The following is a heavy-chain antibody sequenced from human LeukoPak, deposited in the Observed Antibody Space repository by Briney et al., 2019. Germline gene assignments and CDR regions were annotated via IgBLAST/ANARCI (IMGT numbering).Heavy chain of an antibody. D-gene: IGHD3-3*01. CDR1: GFTFSSYA. Sequence: LRLSCAASGFTFSSYAMSWIRQPPGKGLEWIGYIYYSGSTNYNPSLKSRVTISVDTSKNQFSLKLSSVTAADTAVYYCARLRYYDFWSGYSPTDAFDIWGQGTMVTVSS. CDR2: IYYSGST. CDR3: ARLRYYDFWSGYSPTDAFDI. V-gene: IGHV4-59*08. J-gene: IGHJ3*02.